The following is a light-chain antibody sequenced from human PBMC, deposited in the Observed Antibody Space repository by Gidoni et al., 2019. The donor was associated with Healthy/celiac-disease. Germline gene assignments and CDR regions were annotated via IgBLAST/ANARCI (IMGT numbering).Light chain of an antibody. CDR1: QSISSY. V-gene: IGKV1-39*01. CDR3: QQSYSTPQRT. J-gene: IGKJ1*01. Sequence: DSQMTQSTSSLSASVGDRVTITCRASQSISSYLNWYQQKPGKAPKLLIYAASSLQSGVPSRFSGSGSGTDFTLTISSLQPEDFATYYCQQSYSTPQRTFXQXTKVEIK. CDR2: AAS.